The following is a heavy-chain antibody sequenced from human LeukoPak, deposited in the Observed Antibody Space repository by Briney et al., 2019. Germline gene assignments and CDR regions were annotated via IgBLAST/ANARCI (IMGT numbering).Heavy chain of an antibody. CDR3: AKGDTKGDYYDSSGYYRLGW. Sequence: GGSLRLSCVGSGFTFSNAWMNWVRQAPGKGLEWVSAISGSGGSTYCADSVKDRFTISRDNSKNTLYLQMNSLRAEDTAVYYCAKGDTKGDYYDSSGYYRLGWWGQGTLVTVSS. J-gene: IGHJ4*02. CDR2: ISGSGGST. V-gene: IGHV3-23*01. D-gene: IGHD3-22*01. CDR1: GFTFSNAW.